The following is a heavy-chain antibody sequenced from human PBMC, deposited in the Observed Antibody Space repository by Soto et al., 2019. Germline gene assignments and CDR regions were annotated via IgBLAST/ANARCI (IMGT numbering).Heavy chain of an antibody. V-gene: IGHV4-31*03. J-gene: IGHJ4*02. CDR2: IYYSGST. Sequence: QLQESGPGLVKPSQTLSLSCTVSGGSLSSGGYYWSWIRQHPGKGLEWIGFIYYSGSTYYKPSLKSRVTISVDTSQNRFSLKLSSVTASDTAVYYCARDTQRGYSGYFDSWGQGTLVTVSS. CDR1: GGSLSSGGYY. CDR3: ARDTQRGYSGYFDS. D-gene: IGHD5-12*01.